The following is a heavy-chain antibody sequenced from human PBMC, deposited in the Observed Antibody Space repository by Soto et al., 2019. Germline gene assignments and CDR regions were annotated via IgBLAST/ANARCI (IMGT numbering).Heavy chain of an antibody. CDR1: GFTFTTFG. Sequence: QVQLVESGGGVVQPGGSLRLSCTASGFTFTTFGIHWVRQAPGKGLEWVALISYDGHNKYYSDSVKGRFTISRDNYKNTLSLQMNSVRAGKRVVYYCAKVLQPYGDTNSYYLGMDVGGQGPTVSVPS. J-gene: IGHJ6*02. CDR2: ISYDGHNK. D-gene: IGHD4-17*01. V-gene: IGHV3-30*18. CDR3: AKVLQPYGDTNSYYLGMDV.